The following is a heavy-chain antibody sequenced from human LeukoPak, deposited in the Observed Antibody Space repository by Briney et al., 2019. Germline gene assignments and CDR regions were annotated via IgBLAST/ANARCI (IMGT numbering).Heavy chain of an antibody. J-gene: IGHJ4*02. Sequence: GESLRISCKGLGYDFSTYWNAWVRQRPGKGLEWMGIIYPGGSETRYDPSFQGQVTISADRSTSTAYLQWSSLRASDTAMYYCARASRDGYNQNFDHWGQGTLVTVSS. CDR2: IYPGGSET. D-gene: IGHD5-24*01. CDR1: GYDFSTYW. CDR3: ARASRDGYNQNFDH. V-gene: IGHV5-51*01.